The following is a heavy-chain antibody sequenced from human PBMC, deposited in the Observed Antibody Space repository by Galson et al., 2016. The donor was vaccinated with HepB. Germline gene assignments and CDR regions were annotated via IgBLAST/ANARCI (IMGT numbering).Heavy chain of an antibody. D-gene: IGHD6-13*01. Sequence: SLRLSCAASGFTLSGHALHWVRQAPGKGLEWVAIIWYDGNNKYYADSVKERFTISRDTSKNTLYLQMNSLIVEDTAVYYCARDLGSSWRSGSFDFWGQGSLVTVSS. CDR1: GFTLSGHA. J-gene: IGHJ4*02. CDR2: IWYDGNNK. V-gene: IGHV3-33*01. CDR3: ARDLGSSWRSGSFDF.